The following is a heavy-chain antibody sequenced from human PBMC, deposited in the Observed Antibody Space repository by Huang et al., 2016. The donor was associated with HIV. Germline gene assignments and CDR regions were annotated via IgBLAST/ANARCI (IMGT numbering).Heavy chain of an antibody. CDR1: GGSGGGHY. D-gene: IGHD3-22*01. CDR3: ARMFKYDSGGYWGNDAFDI. J-gene: IGHJ3*02. Sequence: QVQLQQWGAELLKPSETLSLTCAVSGGSGGGHYWTWIRQPPGRGLEWIGEIRDSGSTTYNPSLKRRVTISGDTSQSQFSLKLNSVTAADTAIYYCARMFKYDSGGYWGNDAFDIWGQGTMVTVSS. CDR2: IRDSGST. V-gene: IGHV4-34*02.